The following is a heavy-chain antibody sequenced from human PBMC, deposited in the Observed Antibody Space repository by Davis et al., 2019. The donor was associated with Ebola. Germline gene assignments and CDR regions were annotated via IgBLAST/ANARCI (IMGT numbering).Heavy chain of an antibody. V-gene: IGHV3-21*01. Sequence: GGSLRLSCAASGFTFSSYGMSWVRQAPGKGLEWVSAISGSGGSTYYADSVKGRFTISRDNAKNSLYLQMNSLRAEDTAVYYCARDQSSSSWYVYWGQGTLVTVSS. CDR3: ARDQSSSSWYVY. CDR1: GFTFSSYG. D-gene: IGHD6-13*01. CDR2: ISGSGGST. J-gene: IGHJ4*02.